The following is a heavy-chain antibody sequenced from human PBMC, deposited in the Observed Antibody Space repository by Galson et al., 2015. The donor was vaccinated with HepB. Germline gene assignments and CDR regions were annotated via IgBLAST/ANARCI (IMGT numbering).Heavy chain of an antibody. CDR3: ARRYSSSPYYYLDV. D-gene: IGHD2-2*01. Sequence: QSGAAVKKPGESLKISCKASGYYFTNHWIAWVRQKPGKGLEWMGIISPGDSDTKYSPSFQGQVTISTDKSISTAYLQLSSLTASDTAVYYCARRYSSSPYYYLDVWGRGTTVTVSS. CDR2: ISPGDSDT. V-gene: IGHV5-51*01. CDR1: GYYFTNHW. J-gene: IGHJ6*03.